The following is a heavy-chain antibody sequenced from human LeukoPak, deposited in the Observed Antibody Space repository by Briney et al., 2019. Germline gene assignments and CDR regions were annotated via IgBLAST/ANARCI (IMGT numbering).Heavy chain of an antibody. V-gene: IGHV3-48*04. D-gene: IGHD6-6*01. Sequence: GGSLRLSCAASGFTFSSYAMSWVRQAPGKGLEWVSYISSSGSTIYYADSVKGRFTISRDNAKNSLYLQMNSLRAEDTAVYYCASTGGDSSSAWYFDLWGRGTLVTVSS. J-gene: IGHJ2*01. CDR2: ISSSGSTI. CDR1: GFTFSSYA. CDR3: ASTGGDSSSAWYFDL.